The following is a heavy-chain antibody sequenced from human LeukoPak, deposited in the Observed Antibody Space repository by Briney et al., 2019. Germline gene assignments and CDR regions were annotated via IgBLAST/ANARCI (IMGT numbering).Heavy chain of an antibody. CDR1: GGSISSYY. J-gene: IGHJ4*02. D-gene: IGHD2-2*02. Sequence: SETLSLTCTVSGGSISSYYWSWIRQPPGKAREWIGYIYYSGSTNCNPSLKSRVTISVDTSKNQFSLKLSSVTAADTAVYYCASGRPIAAIYWGQGTLVTVSS. CDR2: IYYSGST. V-gene: IGHV4-59*01. CDR3: ASGRPIAAIY.